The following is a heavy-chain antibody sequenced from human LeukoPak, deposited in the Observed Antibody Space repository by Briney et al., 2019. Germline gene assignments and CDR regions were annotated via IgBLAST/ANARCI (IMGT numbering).Heavy chain of an antibody. CDR2: INHSGST. J-gene: IGHJ4*02. V-gene: IGHV4-34*01. D-gene: IGHD3-22*01. Sequence: SETLSLTCAAYGGSFSGYYWSWIRQPPGKGLEWIGEINHSGSTNYNPSLKSRVTISVDTSKNQFSLKLSSVTAADTAVYYCARRKRRNYYDSSGYAFGYWGQGTLVTVSS. CDR1: GGSFSGYY. CDR3: ARRKRRNYYDSSGYAFGY.